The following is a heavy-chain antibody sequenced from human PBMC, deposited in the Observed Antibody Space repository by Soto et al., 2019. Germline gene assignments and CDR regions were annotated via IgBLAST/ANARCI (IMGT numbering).Heavy chain of an antibody. J-gene: IGHJ4*01. CDR1: VFSVDTTYC. V-gene: IGHV1-2*02. Sequence: ASVKVSCKASVFSVDTTYCIHWVRRAPGQGLEWMGSINPNSGDTNYAQNFQGRVTMTRDTSISTAYMEVSSLTSDDTAVYYCGSPRSGPSPDVGHWGHGTVVTVSS. CDR2: INPNSGDT. CDR3: GSPRSGPSPDVGH. D-gene: IGHD2-15*01.